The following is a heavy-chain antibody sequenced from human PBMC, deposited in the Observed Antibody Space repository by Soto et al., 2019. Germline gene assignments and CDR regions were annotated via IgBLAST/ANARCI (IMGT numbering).Heavy chain of an antibody. CDR2: IYSGDTT. CDR3: ARDLRTLYGMDV. V-gene: IGHV3-53*01. J-gene: IGHJ6*02. Sequence: EVQLVESGGGLIQPGGSLSLSCAASGFTVSSNYMSWVRQAPGKGLEWVSVIYSGDTTYYADSVKGRFTISRDHCKNTLFFQINSLRAEDTAVYYCARDLRTLYGMDVWGQGTTVTVSS. CDR1: GFTVSSNY.